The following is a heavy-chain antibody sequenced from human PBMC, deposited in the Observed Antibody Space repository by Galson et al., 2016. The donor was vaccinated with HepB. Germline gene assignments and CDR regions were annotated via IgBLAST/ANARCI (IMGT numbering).Heavy chain of an antibody. Sequence: SLRLSCAASGFTFSNYAMSWVRQAPGKGLEWVSAISGSGGSTYYADSVKGRFTISRDKSKNTLHQQMKSLRVEDTALYYCAKDTRSGFCGRCFEPWGQGTLVTVSS. CDR3: AKDTRSGFCGRCFEP. J-gene: IGHJ5*02. CDR1: GFTFSNYA. CDR2: ISGSGGST. V-gene: IGHV3-23*01. D-gene: IGHD3-3*01.